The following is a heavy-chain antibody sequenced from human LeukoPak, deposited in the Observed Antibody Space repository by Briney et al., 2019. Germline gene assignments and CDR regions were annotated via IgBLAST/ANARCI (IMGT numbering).Heavy chain of an antibody. CDR3: ASRSSIWSGYQDTLYYFDS. J-gene: IGHJ4*02. CDR1: GGSIDSSY. Sequence: PSETLSLTCTVSGGSIDSSYWGWIRQPPGRGLEWIGFLFYNGSTNYNPSLKSRVTISLDTSKNHFSLKLSSVTAADTAVYYCASRSSIWSGYQDTLYYFDSWGQGTLVTVSS. CDR2: LFYNGST. D-gene: IGHD3-3*01. V-gene: IGHV4-59*01.